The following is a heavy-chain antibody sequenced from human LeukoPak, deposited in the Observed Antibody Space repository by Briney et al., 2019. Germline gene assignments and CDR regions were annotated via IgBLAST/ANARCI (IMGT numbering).Heavy chain of an antibody. J-gene: IGHJ5*02. CDR3: ARETYSSSWYGGYNWFDP. D-gene: IGHD6-13*01. Sequence: TSETLSLTCTVSGGSISSYYWSWIRQPPGKGLEWIGYIYYSGSTNYNPSLKSRVTISVDTSKNQFSLKLSSVTAADTAVYYCARETYSSSWYGGYNWFDPWGQGTLVTVSS. CDR1: GGSISSYY. V-gene: IGHV4-59*01. CDR2: IYYSGST.